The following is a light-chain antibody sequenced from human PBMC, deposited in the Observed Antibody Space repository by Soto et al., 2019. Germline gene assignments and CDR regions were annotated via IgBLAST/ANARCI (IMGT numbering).Light chain of an antibody. CDR3: SSYTSSSTWV. Sequence: QSALTQPASVSGSPGQSITISCTGTSSDVGGYNYVSWYQHHPNKGPKLLIYEVSRRPSGVSNRFSGFKSDNTASLTISGLQPEDEADYFCSSYTSSSTWVFGGGTKLTVL. CDR2: EVS. V-gene: IGLV2-14*01. CDR1: SSDVGGYNY. J-gene: IGLJ3*02.